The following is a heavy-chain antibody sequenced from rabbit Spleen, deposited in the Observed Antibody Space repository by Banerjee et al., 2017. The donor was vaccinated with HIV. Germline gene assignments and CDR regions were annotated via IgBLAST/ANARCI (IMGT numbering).Heavy chain of an antibody. V-gene: IGHV1S40*01. CDR2: IDTGSRDFT. CDR3: ASDIYGHGGFSL. J-gene: IGHJ4*01. D-gene: IGHD6-1*01. CDR1: GVSFSNYNF. Sequence: LVESGGDLVQPGASLTLTCTASGVSFSNYNFMCWVRQAPGKGLEWIACIDTGSRDFTYYASWAKGRFTISKTSSTTVTLQMTSLTAADTATYFCASDIYGHGGFSLWGPAPSSPS.